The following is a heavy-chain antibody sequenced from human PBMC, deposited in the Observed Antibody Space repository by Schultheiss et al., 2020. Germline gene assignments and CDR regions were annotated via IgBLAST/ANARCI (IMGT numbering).Heavy chain of an antibody. CDR1: GFTFDDYA. CDR2: ISWNSGSI. CDR3: ARDALSIAARSDYGMDV. J-gene: IGHJ6*02. D-gene: IGHD6-6*01. V-gene: IGHV3-9*01. Sequence: GGSLRLSCAASGFTFDDYAMHWVRQAPGKGLEWVSGISWNSGSIGYADSVKGRFTISRDNAKNSLYLQMNSLRAEDTAVYYCARDALSIAARSDYGMDVWGQGTTVTVCS.